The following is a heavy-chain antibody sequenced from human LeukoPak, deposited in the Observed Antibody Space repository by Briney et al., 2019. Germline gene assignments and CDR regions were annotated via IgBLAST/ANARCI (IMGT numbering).Heavy chain of an antibody. CDR3: ARERLPQLYYYDRSAPRCGPLDI. CDR1: GYSINSGHY. Sequence: PWETLSLTCAVSGYSINSGHYWGLLRHPPGEGLGLIGSSYHSGHTYYNPSVKGRVTISVDTAKNPFSLKLSSVTAADRAVYYCARERLPQLYYYDRSAPRCGPLDISGHGKLVTVSS. CDR2: SYHSGHT. V-gene: IGHV4-38-2*02. J-gene: IGHJ3*02. D-gene: IGHD3-22*01.